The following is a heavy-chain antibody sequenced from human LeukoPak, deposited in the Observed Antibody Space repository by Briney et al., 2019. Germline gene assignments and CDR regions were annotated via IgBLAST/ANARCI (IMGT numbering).Heavy chain of an antibody. V-gene: IGHV3-74*01. Sequence: GGSLRLSCAASGFTFSSYWMHWVRQAPGKGLVWVSRINSDGSSTSYADSVKGRFTISRDNANKLLYLEMDSLRAEDTAMYYCASGGYCSGGSCYYWGQGTLVTVSS. CDR1: GFTFSSYW. CDR3: ASGGYCSGGSCYY. D-gene: IGHD2-15*01. CDR2: INSDGSST. J-gene: IGHJ4*02.